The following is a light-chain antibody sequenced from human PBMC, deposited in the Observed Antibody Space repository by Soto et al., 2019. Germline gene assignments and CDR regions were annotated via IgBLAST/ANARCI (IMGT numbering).Light chain of an antibody. V-gene: IGKV1-9*01. CDR1: QGISSY. CDR3: QHYNSYGT. J-gene: IGKJ1*01. CDR2: AAS. Sequence: IQLTQSPSSLSASVGDRVTITCRASQGISSYLAWYQQKPGKAPNLLIYAASTLQSGVPSTSSGSRSGTDFTLTISSLQPDDLATYYCQHYNSYGTFGQGTKVDI.